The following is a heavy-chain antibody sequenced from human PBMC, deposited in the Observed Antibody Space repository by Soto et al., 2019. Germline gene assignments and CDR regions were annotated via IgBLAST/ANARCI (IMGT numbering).Heavy chain of an antibody. V-gene: IGHV3-66*04. CDR2: FYSGGST. J-gene: IGHJ5*02. Sequence: GGSLRLSCADSGFTVSNKYMSWVRQAPGKGLEWVSLFYSGGSTYCADSVKGRFPISRDNSKNMLYLQMNSLRAEDTAVYYCARHPERIAQIGWFDPWGQGTLVTVSS. D-gene: IGHD6-13*01. CDR3: ARHPERIAQIGWFDP. CDR1: GFTVSNKY.